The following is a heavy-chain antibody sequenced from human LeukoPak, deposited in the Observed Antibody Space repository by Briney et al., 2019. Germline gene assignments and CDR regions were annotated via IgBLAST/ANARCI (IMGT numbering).Heavy chain of an antibody. CDR1: GYTLTELS. D-gene: IGHD6-13*01. CDR3: ATRASAAADPYYYYYGMDV. J-gene: IGHJ6*02. V-gene: IGHV1-24*01. CDR2: FDPEDGET. Sequence: ASVKVSFKVSGYTLTELSMHWVRQAPGKGLEWMGGFDPEDGETIYAQKFQGRVTMTEDTSTDTAYMELSSLRSEDTAVYYCATRASAAADPYYYYYGMDVWGQGTTVTVSS.